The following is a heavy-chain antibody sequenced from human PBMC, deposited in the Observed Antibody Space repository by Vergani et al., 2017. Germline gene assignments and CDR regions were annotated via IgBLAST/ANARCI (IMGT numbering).Heavy chain of an antibody. V-gene: IGHV4-34*01. J-gene: IGHJ6*02. Sequence: QVQLQQWGAGLLKPSETLSLTCAVYGGSFSGYYWSWIRQPPGKGLEWIREINHSGSTNYNPSLKSRVTISVDTSKNQFSLKLSSVTAADTAVYYCARRVDSSGYYWSYYYYGMDVWGQGTTVTVSS. CDR2: INHSGST. CDR1: GGSFSGYY. D-gene: IGHD3-22*01. CDR3: ARRVDSSGYYWSYYYYGMDV.